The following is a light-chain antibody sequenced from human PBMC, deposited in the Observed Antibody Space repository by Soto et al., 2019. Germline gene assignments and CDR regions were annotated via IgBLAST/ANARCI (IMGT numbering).Light chain of an antibody. CDR3: QKYNSAPLT. Sequence: DVPMTQSPSSLSAFVGYRVTITCRASQGIAPYLAWFQQKPGKVPKLLIYATSTLQSGVPSRFSGSGSGTDFTLTINSLQPEDVGTYYCQKYNSAPLTFGRGTKVEIK. CDR1: QGIAPY. J-gene: IGKJ4*01. CDR2: ATS. V-gene: IGKV1-27*01.